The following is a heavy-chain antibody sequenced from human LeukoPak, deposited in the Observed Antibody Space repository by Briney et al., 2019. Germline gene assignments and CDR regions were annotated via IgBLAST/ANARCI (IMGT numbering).Heavy chain of an antibody. CDR1: GFTFSSYS. J-gene: IGHJ4*02. CDR2: ISSRRSTI. D-gene: IGHD1-26*01. V-gene: IGHV3-48*01. CDR3: ARDFSGGSYNY. Sequence: GGSLRLSCAASGFTFSSYSMEWVRQAPGKGLEWVSYISSRRSTIFYADSVKGRFTISRDNAKNSLYLRMNSLRAEDTAVYYCARDFSGGSYNYWGQGTLVTVSS.